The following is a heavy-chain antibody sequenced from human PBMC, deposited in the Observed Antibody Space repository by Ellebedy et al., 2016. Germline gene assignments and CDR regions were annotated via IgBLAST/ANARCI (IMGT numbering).Heavy chain of an antibody. J-gene: IGHJ5*02. CDR3: AGDNRDGVRTSEAFYDP. D-gene: IGHD1-14*01. V-gene: IGHV1-18*01. CDR2: SSSR. CDR1: GFTFINYD. Sequence: ASVKVSCXASGFTFINYDISWVRQAPGQGLEWMGGSSSRNHAQKFQGRVTMTTDTSTNTAYMELRSLRFDDTALYYCAGDNRDGVRTSEAFYDPWGQGTLVAVS.